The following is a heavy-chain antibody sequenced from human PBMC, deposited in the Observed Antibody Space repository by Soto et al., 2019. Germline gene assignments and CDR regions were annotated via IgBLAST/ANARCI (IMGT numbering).Heavy chain of an antibody. CDR2: IYYSGST. Sequence: SETLSLTCTVPGGSISSYYWSWIRQPPGKGLEWIGYIYYSGSTNYNPSLKSRVTISVDTSKNQFSLKLSSVTAADTAVYYCARGEYYYYMDVWGKGTTVTVSS. J-gene: IGHJ6*03. V-gene: IGHV4-59*01. CDR3: ARGEYYYYMDV. CDR1: GGSISSYY.